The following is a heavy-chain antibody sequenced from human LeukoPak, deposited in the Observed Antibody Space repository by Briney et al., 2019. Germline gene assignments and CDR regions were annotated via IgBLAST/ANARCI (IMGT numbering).Heavy chain of an antibody. Sequence: SVKVSCKASGGTFSSYAISWVRQAPGQGLEWMGGIIPILDTANYAQKFQDRVTITADESTSTAYMELSSLRSEDTAMYYCARDTCSGTDCYTDAFDIWGQGTMVTVSS. D-gene: IGHD2-2*02. J-gene: IGHJ3*02. CDR2: IIPILDTA. CDR3: ARDTCSGTDCYTDAFDI. V-gene: IGHV1-69*13. CDR1: GGTFSSYA.